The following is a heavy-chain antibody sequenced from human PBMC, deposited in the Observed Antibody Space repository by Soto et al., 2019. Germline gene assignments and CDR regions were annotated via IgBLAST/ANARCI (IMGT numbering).Heavy chain of an antibody. Sequence: SETLSLTCAVSGVSISSGGYSWSWIGQPPGKGLECIGYIDHSVSTYYNPSLKSRVTISVDRPKNTLYLQMNSLRAEDTAIYYCAKEGSSGYYPFFDYWGQGTPVTVSS. CDR3: AKEGSSGYYPFFDY. CDR2: IDHSVST. CDR1: GVSISSGGYS. D-gene: IGHD3-22*01. V-gene: IGHV4-30-2*01. J-gene: IGHJ4*02.